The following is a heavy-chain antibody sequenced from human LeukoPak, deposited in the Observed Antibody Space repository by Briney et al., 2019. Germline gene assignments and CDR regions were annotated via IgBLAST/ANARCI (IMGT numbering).Heavy chain of an antibody. CDR3: ANSQDYYGSGSYYMDV. CDR1: GGTFSSYA. V-gene: IGHV1-69*13. Sequence: SVKVSCKASGGTFSSYAISWVRQAPGQGLEWMGGIIPIFGTANYAQKFQGRVTITADESTSTAYMELSSLRSEDTAVYYCANSQDYYGSGSYYMDVWGKGTTVTISS. J-gene: IGHJ6*03. D-gene: IGHD3-10*01. CDR2: IIPIFGTA.